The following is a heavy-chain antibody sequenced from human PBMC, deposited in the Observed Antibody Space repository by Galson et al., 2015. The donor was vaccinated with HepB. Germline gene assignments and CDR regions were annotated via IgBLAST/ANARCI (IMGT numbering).Heavy chain of an antibody. V-gene: IGHV4-59*01. CDR3: ARGDSGSYANWFDP. Sequence: TLSLTCTVPGGSISSYYWSWIRQPPGKGLEWIGYIYYSGSTNYNPSLKSRVTISVDTSKNQFSLKLSSVTAADTAVYYCARGDSGSYANWFDPWGQGTLVTVSS. J-gene: IGHJ5*02. D-gene: IGHD1-26*01. CDR1: GGSISSYY. CDR2: IYYSGST.